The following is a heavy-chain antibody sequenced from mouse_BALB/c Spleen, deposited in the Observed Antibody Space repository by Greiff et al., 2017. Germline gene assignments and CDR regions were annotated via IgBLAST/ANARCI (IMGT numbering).Heavy chain of an antibody. CDR3: TRAIYYYGSSYWYFDV. Sequence: QVQLQQSGAELVRPGASVTLSCKASGYTFTDYEMHWVKQTPVHGLEWIGAIDPETGGTAYNQKFKGKATLTADKSSSTAYMELRSLTSEDSAVYYCTRAIYYYGSSYWYFDVWGAGTTVTVSS. V-gene: IGHV1-15*01. CDR2: IDPETGGT. D-gene: IGHD1-1*01. CDR1: GYTFTDYE. J-gene: IGHJ1*01.